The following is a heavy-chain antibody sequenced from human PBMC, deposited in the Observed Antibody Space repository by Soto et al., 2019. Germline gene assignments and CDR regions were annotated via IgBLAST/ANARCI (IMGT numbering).Heavy chain of an antibody. D-gene: IGHD1-7*01. J-gene: IGHJ4*02. CDR1: GGSISSGGFY. CDR3: ARTGTTSAAEFDY. Sequence: SETLSLTCTVSGGSISSGGFYWSWIRQHPGKGLDWIGYIFYSGSTYYNPSLKSRVTMSVDTSKKQFSLRLNSVTAADTAVYYCARTGTTSAAEFDYWGQGTLVTVSS. CDR2: IFYSGST. V-gene: IGHV4-31*03.